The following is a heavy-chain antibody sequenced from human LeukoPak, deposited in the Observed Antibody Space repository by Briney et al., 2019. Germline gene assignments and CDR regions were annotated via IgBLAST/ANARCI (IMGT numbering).Heavy chain of an antibody. D-gene: IGHD1-26*01. CDR1: GFTFSSYG. CDR3: ARGATYAYYQDY. Sequence: GGSLRLSCAASGFTFSSYGMHWVRQAPGKGLEWVAFIRYDASNKYYADSVKGRFTISRDNSKNTLYLQMNSLRAEDTAVYYCARGATYAYYQDYWGQGTLVTVSS. J-gene: IGHJ4*02. CDR2: IRYDASNK. V-gene: IGHV3-30*02.